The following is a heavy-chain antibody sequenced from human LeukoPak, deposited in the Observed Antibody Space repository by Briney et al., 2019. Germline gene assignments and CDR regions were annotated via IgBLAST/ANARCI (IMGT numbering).Heavy chain of an antibody. CDR3: ARELQVRGVLIPYFDY. J-gene: IGHJ4*02. D-gene: IGHD3-10*01. V-gene: IGHV3-11*05. CDR1: GFTFSSYA. Sequence: GGSLRLSCAASGFTFSSYAMSWIRQTPGKGLEWVSYISTSGSYTNYADSVKGRFTISRDNAKNSLFLQMNSLRAEDTAVYYCARELQVRGVLIPYFDYWGQGTLVTVSS. CDR2: ISTSGSYT.